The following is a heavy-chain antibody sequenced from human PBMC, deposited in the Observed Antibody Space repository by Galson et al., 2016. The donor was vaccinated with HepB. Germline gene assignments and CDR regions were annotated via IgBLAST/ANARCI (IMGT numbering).Heavy chain of an antibody. Sequence: SLRLSCATSGFTFRSYWMTWVRQAPGKGLEWVANITQDGIEKYYVGSVGGRFTISRDNAKKSLYLQMDSLRAEDTAVYYCARSGEPSWGQGTLVTVSS. CDR1: GFTFRSYW. CDR3: ARSGEPS. CDR2: ITQDGIEK. V-gene: IGHV3-7*01. D-gene: IGHD4-17*01. J-gene: IGHJ5*02.